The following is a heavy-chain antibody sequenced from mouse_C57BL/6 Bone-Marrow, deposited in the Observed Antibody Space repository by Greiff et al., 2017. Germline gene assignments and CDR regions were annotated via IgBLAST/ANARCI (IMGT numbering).Heavy chain of an antibody. J-gene: IGHJ4*01. Sequence: VQLQQSGAELARPGASVKLSCTASGYTFTSYGISWVKQRTGQGLEWIGEIYPRSGNTYYNEKFQGKATLTADKSSSTAYMELRSLTSEDSAVYFCARETAKSARLMDYWGQGTSVTVSS. V-gene: IGHV1-81*01. CDR2: IYPRSGNT. D-gene: IGHD6-1*02. CDR3: ARETAKSARLMDY. CDR1: GYTFTSYG.